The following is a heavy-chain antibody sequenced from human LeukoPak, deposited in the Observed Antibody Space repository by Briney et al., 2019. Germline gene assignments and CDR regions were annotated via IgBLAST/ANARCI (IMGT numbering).Heavy chain of an antibody. CDR2: IIPIFGTA. J-gene: IGHJ4*02. V-gene: IGHV1-69*13. D-gene: IGHD3-22*01. CDR1: GGTFSSYA. Sequence: SVKVSCKASGGTFSSYAISWVRQAPGQGLEWMGGIIPIFGTANHAQKFQGRVTITADESTSTAYMELSSLRSEDTAVYYCARGPYYYDSSGYRQFDYWGQGTLVTVSS. CDR3: ARGPYYYDSSGYRQFDY.